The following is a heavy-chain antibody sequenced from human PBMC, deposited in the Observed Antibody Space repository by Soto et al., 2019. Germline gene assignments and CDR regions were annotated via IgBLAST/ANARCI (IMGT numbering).Heavy chain of an antibody. J-gene: IGHJ4*02. CDR2: ISWNSGSI. CDR1: GFTFDDYA. D-gene: IGHD1-26*01. CDR3: AKGWVELDRDTFDY. Sequence: EVQLVESGGGLVQPGRSLRLSCAASGFTFDDYAMHWVRQAPGKGLEWVSGISWNSGSIGYADSVKGRFTISRDNAKNSLYLQMNSLRAEDTALYYCAKGWVELDRDTFDYWGQGTLVTVSS. V-gene: IGHV3-9*01.